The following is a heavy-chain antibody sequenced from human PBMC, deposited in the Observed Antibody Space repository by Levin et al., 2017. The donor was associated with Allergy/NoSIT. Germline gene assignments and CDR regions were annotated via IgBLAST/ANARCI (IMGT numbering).Heavy chain of an antibody. V-gene: IGHV3-15*01. CDR3: SHSVVVYGGDL. Sequence: KAGGSLRLSCVASGFTFSNVWMNWVRQAPGKGLEWVGRIKSESVGGTTDYAVPVRGRFTISRDDSKNTLYLQMNSLKTEDTAVYYCSHSVVVYGGDLWGQGTLVTVSS. D-gene: IGHD2-8*02. J-gene: IGHJ5*02. CDR1: GFTFSNVW. CDR2: IKSESVGGTT.